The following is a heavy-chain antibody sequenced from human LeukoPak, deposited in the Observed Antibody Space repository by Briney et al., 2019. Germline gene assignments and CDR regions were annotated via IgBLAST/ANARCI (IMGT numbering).Heavy chain of an antibody. CDR1: GFTFSSYA. CDR3: ARSTPSDFYFDY. J-gene: IGHJ4*02. D-gene: IGHD2-2*01. CDR2: VSFDENNK. Sequence: GGSLRLSCAASGFTFSSYAMHWVRQAPGKGLEWVAVVSFDENNKYYADSVKGRFTISRDNSKNTLYLQMNNLRAEDTAVYYCARSTPSDFYFDYWGQGTLVTVSS. V-gene: IGHV3-30-3*01.